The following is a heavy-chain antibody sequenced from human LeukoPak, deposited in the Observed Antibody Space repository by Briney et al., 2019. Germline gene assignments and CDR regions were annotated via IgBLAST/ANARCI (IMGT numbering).Heavy chain of an antibody. J-gene: IGHJ4*02. V-gene: IGHV3-23*01. CDR3: AKDTPSRSSAWDR. Sequence: PGGSLRLSCAASGFTFSGYSMTWVRQAPGKGLEWVSLIASNGGNTYYADSVKGRFTISRDNSKNTLYLQMNSLRAEDTAVYYCAKDTPSRSSAWDRWGQGTLVIVST. D-gene: IGHD6-19*01. CDR2: IASNGGNT. CDR1: GFTFSGYS.